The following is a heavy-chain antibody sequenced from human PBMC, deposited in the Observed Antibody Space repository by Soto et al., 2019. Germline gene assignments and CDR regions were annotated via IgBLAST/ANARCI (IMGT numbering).Heavy chain of an antibody. D-gene: IGHD3-3*01. CDR2: INHSGST. CDR3: ARHLPYDFWSGYYTAAFDI. CDR1: GGSFSGYY. V-gene: IGHV4-34*01. Sequence: QVQLQQWGAGLLKPSETLSLTCAVYGGSFSGYYWSWIRQPPGKGLEWIGEINHSGSTNYNPSLKSRVTISVDTSKNQFSLKLSSVTAADTAVYYCARHLPYDFWSGYYTAAFDIWGQGTMVTVSS. J-gene: IGHJ3*02.